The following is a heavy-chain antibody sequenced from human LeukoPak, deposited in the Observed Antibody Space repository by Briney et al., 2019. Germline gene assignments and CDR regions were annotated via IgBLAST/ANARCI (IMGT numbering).Heavy chain of an antibody. CDR3: ARLGPIVVVPAAHNWFDP. CDR1: GYSFTSYW. J-gene: IGHJ5*02. V-gene: IGHV5-51*01. Sequence: GESLKISCKGSGYSFTSYWIGWVRQMPGKGLGWMGIIYPGDSDTRYSPSFQGQVTISADKSISTAYLQWSSLKASDTAMYYCARLGPIVVVPAAHNWFDPWGQGTLVTVSS. D-gene: IGHD2-2*01. CDR2: IYPGDSDT.